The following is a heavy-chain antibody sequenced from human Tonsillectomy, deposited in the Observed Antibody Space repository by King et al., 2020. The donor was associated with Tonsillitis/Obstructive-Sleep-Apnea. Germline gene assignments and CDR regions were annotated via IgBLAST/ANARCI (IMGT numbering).Heavy chain of an antibody. V-gene: IGHV3-15*01. D-gene: IGHD2-2*02. J-gene: IGHJ6*03. CDR3: PTLTVPAAIGAGYYYMDV. CDR1: GFTFSNAW. Sequence: VQLVESGGGLVKPGGSLRLSCAASGFTFSNAWMSWVRQAPGKGLEWVGRIKSKTDGGTTDYAAPVKGRFTISRDASKNTLYLQMNSLKTEDTAVYYCPTLTVPAAIGAGYYYMDVWGKGTTVTVSS. CDR2: IKSKTDGGTT.